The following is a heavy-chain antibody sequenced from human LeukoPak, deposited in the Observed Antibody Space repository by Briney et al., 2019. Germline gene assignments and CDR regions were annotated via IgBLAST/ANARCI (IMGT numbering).Heavy chain of an antibody. V-gene: IGHV1-2*02. CDR1: RYTFSDYY. J-gene: IGHJ6*03. CDR3: ARAPGVYYYYYYMDV. Sequence: GASVKVSCKASRYTFSDYYIHWVRQAPGQGLEWMGWINPNSGGTNYAQKFQGRVTITADESTSTAYMELSSLRSEDTAVYYCARAPGVYYYYYYMDVWGKGTTVTISS. D-gene: IGHD2-8*01. CDR2: INPNSGGT.